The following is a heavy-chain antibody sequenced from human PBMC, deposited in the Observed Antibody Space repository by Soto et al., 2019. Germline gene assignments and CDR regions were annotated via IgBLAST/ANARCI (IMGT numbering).Heavy chain of an antibody. Sequence: WGSLRLSCETSGFTFCDYYIIFIRQAPLRGLEWVSLISSTGTTIYYADSVKGRFTISRDNVRSTLFLMMNNLRSEDTAVYHCARDLRFVDLHYYFDSWGQGTLVTVSS. CDR3: ARDLRFVDLHYYFDS. CDR1: GFTFCDYY. V-gene: IGHV3-11*01. CDR2: ISSTGTTI. J-gene: IGHJ4*02. D-gene: IGHD3-10*01.